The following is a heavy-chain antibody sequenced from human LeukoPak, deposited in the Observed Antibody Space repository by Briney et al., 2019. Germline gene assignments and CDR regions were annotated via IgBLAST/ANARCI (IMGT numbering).Heavy chain of an antibody. D-gene: IGHD6-19*01. V-gene: IGHV3-7*01. CDR1: GFTFTTFW. CDR2: INQDGSEK. Sequence: ESGGSLRLSCAASGFTFTTFWLSWVRQAPGKGLEWVTNINQDGSEKYYVNSVKARFTISRDNAKDSLYLQMNSLRAEDTAVYYCARVLGQKWLAVFDYWGQGTLVTVSS. J-gene: IGHJ4*02. CDR3: ARVLGQKWLAVFDY.